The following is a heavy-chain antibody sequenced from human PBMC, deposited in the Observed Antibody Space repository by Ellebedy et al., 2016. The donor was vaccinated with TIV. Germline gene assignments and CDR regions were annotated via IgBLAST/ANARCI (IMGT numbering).Heavy chain of an antibody. CDR2: IGSTNYST. CDR1: GFNFGGHA. D-gene: IGHD6-19*01. Sequence: PGGSLRLSCAASGFNFGGHAMKWVRQAPGKGLEWVSSIGSTNYSTHYADSVKGRFTISRDNSRNTLYLQMNNLRGEDTAVYFCAKDLRYTAGWGGALDIWGQGAMVVVSS. J-gene: IGHJ3*02. CDR3: AKDLRYTAGWGGALDI. V-gene: IGHV3-23*01.